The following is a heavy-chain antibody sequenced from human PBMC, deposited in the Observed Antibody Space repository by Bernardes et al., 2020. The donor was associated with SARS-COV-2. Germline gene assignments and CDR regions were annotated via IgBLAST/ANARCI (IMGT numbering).Heavy chain of an antibody. CDR2: IGGSGGST. J-gene: IGHJ5*02. CDR3: ANLVVVPADMVNWFDP. Sequence: GGSLILSCAASGFTFSNYAMSWVRQAPGKGLEWVSGIGGSGGSTYYAESVKGRFTISRDNSKNTLYLQMNSLRAEDTAVYYCANLVVVPADMVNWFDPWGQGTLVTVSS. V-gene: IGHV3-23*01. CDR1: GFTFSNYA. D-gene: IGHD2-2*01.